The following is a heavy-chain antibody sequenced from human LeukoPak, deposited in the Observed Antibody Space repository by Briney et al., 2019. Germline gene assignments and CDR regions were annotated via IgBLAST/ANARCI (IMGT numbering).Heavy chain of an antibody. CDR1: GFTFSTYA. CDR3: ANREGGYTYHPFDY. Sequence: PGGSLRLSCAASGFTFSTYAMSWVRQAPGRGLEWVSAISGSSDTTYYADSGKGRFTISRDNSKNTLYLQMNILRAEDTAVYYCANREGGYTYHPFDYWGQGTLVTVSS. V-gene: IGHV3-23*01. J-gene: IGHJ4*02. CDR2: ISGSSDTT. D-gene: IGHD5-18*01.